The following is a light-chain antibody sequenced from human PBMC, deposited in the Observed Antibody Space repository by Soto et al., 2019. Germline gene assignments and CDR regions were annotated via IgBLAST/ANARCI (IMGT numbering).Light chain of an antibody. CDR3: QQYNRCPVA. V-gene: IGKV3-15*01. Sequence: VMTQSPTTLSVSPGERVTLSCRASHTVGSNLAWYQQNPGQAPRLLIYGASTRATGVPSRFSGSGSATQFTLTISSLQSEDFAFYYCQQYNRCPVAFGGGTKVEIK. CDR1: HTVGSN. J-gene: IGKJ4*01. CDR2: GAS.